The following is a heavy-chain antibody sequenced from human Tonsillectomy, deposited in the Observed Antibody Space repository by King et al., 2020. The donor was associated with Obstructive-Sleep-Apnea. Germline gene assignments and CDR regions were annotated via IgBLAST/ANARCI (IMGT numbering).Heavy chain of an antibody. CDR2: IYNRGST. V-gene: IGHV4-4*02. Sequence: QLQLQESGPGLVKPSGTLSLTCAVSGGSISSSNWWSWVRQPPGKGLECIGEIYNRGSTNYNPSLKSRVTLSVDKSKNQFSLKLGSVTAADKAVYFCARKGSGSYGYFVGFDYWGQGTLVTVSS. CDR3: ARKGSGSYGYFVGFDY. CDR1: GGSISSSNW. J-gene: IGHJ4*02. D-gene: IGHD5-18*01.